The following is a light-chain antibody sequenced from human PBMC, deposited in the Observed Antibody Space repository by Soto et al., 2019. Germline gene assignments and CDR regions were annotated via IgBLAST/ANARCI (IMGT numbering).Light chain of an antibody. CDR3: QQSYTTLFT. J-gene: IGKJ3*01. V-gene: IGKV1-39*01. Sequence: DIQMTQSPSSLSASVGDRVTITCRASQSISNYLNWYQQKPGKAPKLLIYAASSLQSGVPARFSGSRSGTDFTLTISSLQPEDSANYSCQQSYTTLFTFGPGTNVDI. CDR1: QSISNY. CDR2: AAS.